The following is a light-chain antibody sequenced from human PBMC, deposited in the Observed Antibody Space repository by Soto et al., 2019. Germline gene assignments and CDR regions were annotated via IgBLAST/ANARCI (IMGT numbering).Light chain of an antibody. CDR1: QTISSW. J-gene: IGKJ3*01. Sequence: IQMTQSPSTLSGSVGDRVTITCRASQTISSWLAWYQQKPGKAPKLLIYKASTLKSGVPSRFSGSGSGTDFTLTISSLQPEDFATYYCQQLHSYPRTFGPGTKVDIK. V-gene: IGKV1-5*03. CDR3: QQLHSYPRT. CDR2: KAS.